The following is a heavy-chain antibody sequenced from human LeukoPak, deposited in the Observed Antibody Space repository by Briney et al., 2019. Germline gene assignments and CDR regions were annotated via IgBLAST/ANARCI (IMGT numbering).Heavy chain of an antibody. Sequence: PSETLSLTCTVSHASIRTYYWSWIRQPAGKGLEWIGRIYTSGSTNYNPSLKSRVTMSVDTSKNQFSLKLSSVTAADTAVYYCAREPPYYYGSGSFDYWGQGTLVTVSS. V-gene: IGHV4-4*07. CDR3: AREPPYYYGSGSFDY. CDR1: HASIRTYY. CDR2: IYTSGST. D-gene: IGHD3-10*01. J-gene: IGHJ4*02.